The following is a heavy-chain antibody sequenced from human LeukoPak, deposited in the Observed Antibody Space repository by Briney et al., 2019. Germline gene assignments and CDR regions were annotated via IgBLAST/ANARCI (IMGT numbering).Heavy chain of an antibody. J-gene: IGHJ5*02. Sequence: SETLSLTCAVYGGSFSGYYWSWIRQPPGKGLEWIGEINHSGSTNYNPSLKSRVTISVDTSKNQFSLKLSSVTAADTAVYYCAREWGYCSGGSFYSWFDPWGQGTLVTVSS. D-gene: IGHD2-15*01. CDR2: INHSGST. CDR3: AREWGYCSGGSFYSWFDP. V-gene: IGHV4-34*01. CDR1: GGSFSGYY.